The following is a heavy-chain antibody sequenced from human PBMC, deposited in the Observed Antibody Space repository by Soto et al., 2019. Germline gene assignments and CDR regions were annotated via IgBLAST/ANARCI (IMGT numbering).Heavy chain of an antibody. J-gene: IGHJ5*02. CDR3: AGVGHHSSDDLSKWCEP. V-gene: IGHV4-61*01. Sequence: PSETLSLTCTVSGDSVRSGIYYWSWIRQPPGKRLELIGFIDYSGSTNHNPSLKSRVTISIDTSKNQFSLKLKSVTAADTAVYYCAGVGHHSSDDLSKWCEPRGQGTLVTGS. CDR2: IDYSGST. D-gene: IGHD3-22*01. CDR1: GDSVRSGIYY.